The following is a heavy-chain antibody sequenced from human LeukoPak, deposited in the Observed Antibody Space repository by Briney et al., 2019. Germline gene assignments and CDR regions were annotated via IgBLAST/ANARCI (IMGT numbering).Heavy chain of an antibody. J-gene: IGHJ6*02. Sequence: PGGSLRLSCAASGFTFSDYYMSWIRQAPGKGLEWVSYISSSSSYTNYADSVKGRFTISRDNAKNSLYLRMNSLRAEDTAVYYCARASADSSGYYYYYYYGMDVWGQGTTVTVSS. CDR2: ISSSSSYT. CDR1: GFTFSDYY. V-gene: IGHV3-11*06. CDR3: ARASADSSGYYYYYYYGMDV. D-gene: IGHD3-22*01.